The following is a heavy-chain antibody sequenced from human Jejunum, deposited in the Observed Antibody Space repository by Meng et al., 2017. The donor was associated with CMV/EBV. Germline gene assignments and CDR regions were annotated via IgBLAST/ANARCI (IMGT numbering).Heavy chain of an antibody. CDR1: GFSFSGAW. CDR3: TSESDIPAEKFY. J-gene: IGHJ4*02. D-gene: IGHD6-13*01. V-gene: IGHV3-15*07. Sequence: ATGFSFSGAWMIWVRQAPGKGLEWVGHIRRRKEGYTTEYAAPVKGRFSISRDDSKNTLYLQMNSLKAEDTAVYYCTSESDIPAEKFYWGQGSLVTVSS. CDR2: IRRRKEGYTT.